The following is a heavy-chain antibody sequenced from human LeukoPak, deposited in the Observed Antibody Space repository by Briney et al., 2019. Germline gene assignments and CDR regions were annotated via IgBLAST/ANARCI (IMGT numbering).Heavy chain of an antibody. Sequence: SETLSLTCAVYGGSFSGYYWSWIRQPPGKGLEWIGEINHSGSTNYNPSLKSRVTISVDTSKNQFSLKLSSVTAADTAVYYCARELNYDFWSGYYVHYYYKDVWGKGTTVTVSS. CDR2: INHSGST. CDR1: GGSFSGYY. CDR3: ARELNYDFWSGYYVHYYYKDV. J-gene: IGHJ6*03. V-gene: IGHV4-34*01. D-gene: IGHD3-3*01.